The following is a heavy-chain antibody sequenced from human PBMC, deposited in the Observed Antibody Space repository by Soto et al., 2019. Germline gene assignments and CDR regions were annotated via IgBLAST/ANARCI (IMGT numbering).Heavy chain of an antibody. CDR3: ARLDGDSGNWFDP. Sequence: SETLSLTCTVSGGSISSYYWTWIRQPPGKGLEWIGYIYYSGSTYYNPSLKSRVTISVATSKTQFSLKLTSVTAADTAVFYCARLDGDSGNWFDPWGQGTLVTVSS. V-gene: IGHV4-59*08. CDR2: IYYSGST. D-gene: IGHD4-17*01. CDR1: GGSISSYY. J-gene: IGHJ5*02.